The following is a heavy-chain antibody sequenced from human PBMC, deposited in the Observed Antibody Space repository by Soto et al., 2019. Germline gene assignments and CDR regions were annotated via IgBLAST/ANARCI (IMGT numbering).Heavy chain of an antibody. D-gene: IGHD3-16*01. CDR3: ARRGGYSFDY. J-gene: IGHJ4*02. Sequence: EVQLLESGGGLVQPGGSLRLSCAASGFTLSNNAMSWVRQAPGKGLEWVSVIVGSGGSTYYADSVKGRFTISRDNSKNTLYLQMNSLRAEDTAVYYCARRGGYSFDYWGQGTLVIVSS. V-gene: IGHV3-23*01. CDR1: GFTLSNNA. CDR2: IVGSGGST.